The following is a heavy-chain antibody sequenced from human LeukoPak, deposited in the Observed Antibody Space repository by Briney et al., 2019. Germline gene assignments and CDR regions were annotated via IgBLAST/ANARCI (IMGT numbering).Heavy chain of an antibody. CDR2: IKQDGSEK. CDR3: ARDLRRYCSGGSCYSTLNYFDY. CDR1: GFTFSSYW. Sequence: GGSLRLSCAASGFTFSSYWMSWVRQAPGKGLDWVANIKQDGSEKYYVDSVKGRFTISRDNAKNSLYLQMNSLRAEDTAVYYCARDLRRYCSGGSCYSTLNYFDYWGQGTLVTVSS. V-gene: IGHV3-7*01. J-gene: IGHJ4*02. D-gene: IGHD2-15*01.